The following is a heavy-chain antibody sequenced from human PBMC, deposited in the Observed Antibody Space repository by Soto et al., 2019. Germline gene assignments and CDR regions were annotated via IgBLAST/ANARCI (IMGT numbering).Heavy chain of an antibody. V-gene: IGHV4-34*01. CDR1: GGSFSGYY. Sequence: QVQLQQWGAGLLKPSETLSLTCAVYGGSFSGYYWSWIRQPPGKGLEWIGEINHSGSTNYNPSLTSRVTISVDTSKNQFSLKLSSVTAADTAVYYCARGPYYYDSSGKVVDPWGQGTLVTVS. CDR3: ARGPYYYDSSGKVVDP. CDR2: INHSGST. J-gene: IGHJ5*02. D-gene: IGHD3-22*01.